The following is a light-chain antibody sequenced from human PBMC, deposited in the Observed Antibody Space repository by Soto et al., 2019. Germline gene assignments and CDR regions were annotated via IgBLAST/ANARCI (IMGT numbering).Light chain of an antibody. V-gene: IGKV1-5*03. Sequence: DIQMTQSPSTLSVNVGDRVSITCRASQSISSWLAWYQQKPGKAPKLLIYKASTLESGVPSRFSGSGSGTEFTLTISSLQPDDFATYYCQQYESYWELTFGPGTKVDIK. CDR3: QQYESYWELT. CDR2: KAS. CDR1: QSISSW. J-gene: IGKJ3*01.